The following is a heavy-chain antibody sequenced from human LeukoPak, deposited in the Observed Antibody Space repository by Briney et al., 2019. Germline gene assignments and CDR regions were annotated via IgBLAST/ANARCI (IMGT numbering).Heavy chain of an antibody. CDR2: ISHSGST. V-gene: IGHV4-4*02. CDR3: ARVTGTTPFDY. D-gene: IGHD1-1*01. J-gene: IGHJ4*02. CDR1: GGSISSNNW. Sequence: MTSGTLSLTCAVSGGSISSNNWWSWVRQPPGKGLGWIGEISHSGSTNYNPSLESRVTISVDKSKNQFSLNLSSVTAADTAVYFCARVTGTTPFDYWGQGTLVTVSS.